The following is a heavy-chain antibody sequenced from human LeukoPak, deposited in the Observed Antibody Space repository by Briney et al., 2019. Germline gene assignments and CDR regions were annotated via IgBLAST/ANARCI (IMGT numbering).Heavy chain of an antibody. J-gene: IGHJ4*02. Sequence: GGSLRLSCAASGFTFRSYNMNWVRQAPGKGLEWVSSISSSSSYIYYADSVKGRLTISRDNAKNSLYLQMNSLRAEDTAVYYCARADWDTAMIDYWGQGTLVTVSS. V-gene: IGHV3-21*01. CDR1: GFTFRSYN. D-gene: IGHD5-18*01. CDR3: ARADWDTAMIDY. CDR2: ISSSSSYI.